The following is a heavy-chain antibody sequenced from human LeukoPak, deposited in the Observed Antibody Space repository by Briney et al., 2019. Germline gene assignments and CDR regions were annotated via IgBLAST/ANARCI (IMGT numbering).Heavy chain of an antibody. CDR2: ISGSGGST. CDR1: GFTFSSYA. D-gene: IGHD4-17*01. Sequence: GGSLRLSCAASGFTFSSYAMSWVRQAPGKGLERVSAISGSGGSTYYADSVKGRFTISRDNSKNTLYLQMNSLRAEDTAVYYCAKDLDYGDYSFDYWGQGTLVTVSS. J-gene: IGHJ4*02. V-gene: IGHV3-23*01. CDR3: AKDLDYGDYSFDY.